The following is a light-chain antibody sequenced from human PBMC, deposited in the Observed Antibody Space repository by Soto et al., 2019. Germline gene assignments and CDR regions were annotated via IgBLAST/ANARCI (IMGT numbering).Light chain of an antibody. V-gene: IGKV1-39*01. J-gene: IGKJ1*01. CDR3: QQYSDSSVT. CDR2: TAS. Sequence: DIQMTQSPSSLSASVGDRVTITCRSSQSISSYLNWYQQKPGKAPKLLIFTASTLQSGVPSRFSGSGSGTEFTLTISSLQPDDSATYYCQQYSDSSVTFGQGTKVDIK. CDR1: QSISSY.